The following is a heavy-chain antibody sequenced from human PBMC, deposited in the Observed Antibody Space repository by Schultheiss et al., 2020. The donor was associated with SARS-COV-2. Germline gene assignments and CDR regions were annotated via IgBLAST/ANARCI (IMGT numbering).Heavy chain of an antibody. CDR2: VKQYGSEK. J-gene: IGHJ3*02. CDR1: GFTFSSYS. CDR3: AKDRGYCSSTSCPDAFDI. D-gene: IGHD2-2*01. V-gene: IGHV3-7*01. Sequence: GGSLRLSCAASGFTFSSYSMNWVRQAPGKGLEWVANVKQYGSEKSYVDSVKGRFTISRDNSKNTLYLQMNSLRAEDTAVYYCAKDRGYCSSTSCPDAFDIWGQGTMVTVSS.